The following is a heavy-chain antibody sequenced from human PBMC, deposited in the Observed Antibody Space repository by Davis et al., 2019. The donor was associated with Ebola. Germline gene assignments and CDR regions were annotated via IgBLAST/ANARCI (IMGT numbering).Heavy chain of an antibody. CDR3: AKVDVGY. CDR2: ISYDGSNK. J-gene: IGHJ4*02. CDR1: GFTFSSYG. Sequence: PGGSLRLSCAASGFTFSSYGMHWVRQAPGKGLEWMAVISYDGSNKYYADSVKGRFTISRDNSKNTLYLQMNSLRAEDTAVYYCAKVDVGYWGQGTLVTVSS. D-gene: IGHD1-26*01. V-gene: IGHV3-30*18.